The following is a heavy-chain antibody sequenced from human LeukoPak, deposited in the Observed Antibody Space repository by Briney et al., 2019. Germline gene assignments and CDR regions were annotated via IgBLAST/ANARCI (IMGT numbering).Heavy chain of an antibody. CDR2: MNPNSGNT. CDR3: ARMTTLNWFDP. CDR1: GYTFTSYD. V-gene: IGHV1-8*01. D-gene: IGHD3-16*01. J-gene: IGHJ5*02. Sequence: ASVKVSCRASGYTFTSYDINWVRQATGQGLEWMGWMNPNSGNTGYAQKFQGRVTMTRNTSISTAYMELSSLRSEGTAVYYCARMTTLNWFDPWGQGTLVTVSS.